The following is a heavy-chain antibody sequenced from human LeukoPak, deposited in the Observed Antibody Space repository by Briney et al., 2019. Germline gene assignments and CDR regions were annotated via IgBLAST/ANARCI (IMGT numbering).Heavy chain of an antibody. D-gene: IGHD3-22*01. Sequence: SETLSLTCAVYGGSFSGYYWSWIRQPPGKGLEWIEEINHSGSTNYNPFLKSRVTISVDASKNQFSLKLSSVTAADTAVYYCARGRVSYDSSGYYARFLDYWGQGTLVTVSS. CDR1: GGSFSGYY. CDR2: INHSGST. V-gene: IGHV4-34*01. J-gene: IGHJ4*02. CDR3: ARGRVSYDSSGYYARFLDY.